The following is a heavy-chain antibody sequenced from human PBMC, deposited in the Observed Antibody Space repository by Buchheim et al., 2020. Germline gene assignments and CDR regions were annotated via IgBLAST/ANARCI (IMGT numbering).Heavy chain of an antibody. CDR3: AREFVVVVAATRPYYYYYMDV. CDR1: GGSISSSNW. V-gene: IGHV4-4*02. J-gene: IGHJ6*03. CDR2: IYHSGST. D-gene: IGHD2-15*01. Sequence: QVQLQESGPGLVKPSGTLSLTCAVSGGSISSSNWWSWVRQPPGKGLEWIGEIYHSGSTNYNPSLKSRVTISVDKSKNQFSLKLSSVTAADTAVYYCAREFVVVVAATRPYYYYYMDVWGKGTT.